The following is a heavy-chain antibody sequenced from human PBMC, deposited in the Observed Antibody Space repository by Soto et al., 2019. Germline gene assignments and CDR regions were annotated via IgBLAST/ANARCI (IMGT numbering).Heavy chain of an antibody. D-gene: IGHD6-19*01. CDR1: GYTFSGFY. CDR3: ASAAVTGTAGLDF. V-gene: IGHV1-2*02. Sequence: ASVKVSCKASGYTFSGFYMHWVRQAPGQGLEWMGWINPNSGGAKSAEKFQGRVTMTRDTSISTAYMELSRLTSDDTAVYYCASAAVTGTAGLDFWGQGTQVTVSS. J-gene: IGHJ4*02. CDR2: INPNSGGA.